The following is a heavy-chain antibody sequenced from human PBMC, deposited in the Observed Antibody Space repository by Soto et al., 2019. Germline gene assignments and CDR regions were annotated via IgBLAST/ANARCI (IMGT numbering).Heavy chain of an antibody. D-gene: IGHD2-8*01. V-gene: IGHV4-59*01. CDR2: IYYSGST. Sequence: PSETLSLTCTVSGGSISSYYWSWIRQPPGKGLEWIGYIYYSGSTNYNPSLRSRVTISVDTSKNQFSLKLSSVTAADTAVYYCARVYRYCTNGVCFSRDLYYYYYYMDVWGKGTTVTVSS. CDR3: ARVYRYCTNGVCFSRDLYYYYYYMDV. J-gene: IGHJ6*03. CDR1: GGSISSYY.